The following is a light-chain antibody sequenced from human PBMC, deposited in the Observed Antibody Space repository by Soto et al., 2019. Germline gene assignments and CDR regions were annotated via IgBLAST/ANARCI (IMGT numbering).Light chain of an antibody. CDR1: QGITSY. J-gene: IGKJ1*01. Sequence: AIRMTQSPSSFSASTGDTVTITCRASQGITSYLAWYQQKPGTAPILLIYAASTLQSGVPSRFNGSGSGTDFTLTIRSLQSEDFATYYCQQYYSYPRTFGQGTKVEIK. CDR2: AAS. V-gene: IGKV1-8*01. CDR3: QQYYSYPRT.